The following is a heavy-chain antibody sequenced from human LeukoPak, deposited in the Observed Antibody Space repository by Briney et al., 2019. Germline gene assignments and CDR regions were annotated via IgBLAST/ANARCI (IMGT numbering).Heavy chain of an antibody. CDR1: GGSLSGYH. CDR3: ARRPDGFDI. Sequence: SETLSLTCAVYGGSLSGYHWSWIRQPPGKRLEYIGEINHSGSSKYNSSLKSRVTISVDTSKNQFSLKVNSVTAADTAVYYCARRPDGFDIWGQGTKVTVSS. V-gene: IGHV4-34*01. CDR2: INHSGSS. J-gene: IGHJ3*02.